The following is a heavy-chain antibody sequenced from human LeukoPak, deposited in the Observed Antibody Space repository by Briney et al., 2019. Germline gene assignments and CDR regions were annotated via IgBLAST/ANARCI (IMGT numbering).Heavy chain of an antibody. CDR3: ARGNGKKYHYDSSGYPYYFDY. V-gene: IGHV4-34*01. CDR1: GGSFSGYY. J-gene: IGHJ4*02. CDR2: INHSGST. D-gene: IGHD3-22*01. Sequence: SETLSLTCAVYGGSFSGYYWSWIRQPPGKGLEWIGEINHSGSTNYNPSLKSRVTISVDTSKNQFSLKLSSVTAADTAVYYCARGNGKKYHYDSSGYPYYFDYWGQGTLVTVSS.